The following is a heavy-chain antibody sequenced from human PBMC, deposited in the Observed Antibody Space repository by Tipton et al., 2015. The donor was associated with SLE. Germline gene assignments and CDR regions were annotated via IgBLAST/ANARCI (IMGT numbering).Heavy chain of an antibody. D-gene: IGHD6-13*01. CDR2: IYPGDSDT. J-gene: IGHJ4*02. V-gene: IGHV5-51*01. Sequence: QLVQSGAEVKKPGESLRISCKGSGYSFTTYWIGWVRQMPGKGLEWMGIIYPGDSDTKYSPSFQGQVTISADKSITTAYLQWSSLKASDTAMYYCARSEQQLVGYFDYWGQGTLVTVSS. CDR3: ARSEQQLVGYFDY. CDR1: GYSFTTYW.